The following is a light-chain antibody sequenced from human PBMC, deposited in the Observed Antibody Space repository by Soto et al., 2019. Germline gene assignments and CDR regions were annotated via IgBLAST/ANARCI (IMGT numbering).Light chain of an antibody. V-gene: IGKV3-20*01. J-gene: IGKJ2*01. CDR2: GTS. CDR3: QQSGSSPLYT. Sequence: ELVLTQSPGTLSLSPGERATLSCRASQSVGSSYLAWYQQKPGQAPILLIHGTSSSATGIPDRFSASGSGTDFPHTISRLEPEYFAVYYCQQSGSSPLYTFGQGTKLEIK. CDR1: QSVGSSY.